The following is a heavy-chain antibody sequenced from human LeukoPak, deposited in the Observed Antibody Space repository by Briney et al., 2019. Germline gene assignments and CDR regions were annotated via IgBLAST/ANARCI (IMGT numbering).Heavy chain of an antibody. J-gene: IGHJ4*02. CDR3: ARDGITGTTGLDY. V-gene: IGHV1-69*04. CDR2: IIPILGIA. Sequence: SVKVSCKASGGTFSSYAISWVRQAPGQGLEWMGRIIPILGIANYAQKFQGRVTITADKSTSTAYMELSSLRSEDTAVYYCARDGITGTTGLDYWGQGTLVTVSS. CDR1: GGTFSSYA. D-gene: IGHD1-7*01.